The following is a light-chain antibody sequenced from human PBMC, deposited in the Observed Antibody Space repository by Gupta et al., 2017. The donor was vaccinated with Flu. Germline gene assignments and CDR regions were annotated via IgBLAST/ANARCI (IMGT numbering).Light chain of an antibody. J-gene: IGKJ2*03. V-gene: IGKV1-5*03. CDR2: KAS. CDR1: QSISSW. Sequence: DIQMTHPPSTLSASVGDRVTITCRASQSISSWLAWYQQKPVKAPKLLIYKASSLESGVPSRFSGSGSGTEFTLTISSLQPDDFATYYCQQYNSYSPYSFGQGTKLEIK. CDR3: QQYNSYSPYS.